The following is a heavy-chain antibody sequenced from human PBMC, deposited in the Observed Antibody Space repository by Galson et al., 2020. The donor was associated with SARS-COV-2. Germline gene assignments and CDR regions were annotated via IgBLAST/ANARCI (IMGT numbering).Heavy chain of an antibody. CDR1: GGSISSSSYY. Sequence: ASETLSLTCTVSGGSISSSSYYWGWIRQPPGKGLEWIGSIYYSGSTYYNPSLKSRVTISVDTSKNQFSLKLSSVTAADTAVYYCASDSYCGGDCYWGNYYYGMDVWGQGTTVTVSS. D-gene: IGHD2-21*02. J-gene: IGHJ6*02. CDR3: ASDSYCGGDCYWGNYYYGMDV. V-gene: IGHV4-39*07. CDR2: IYYSGST.